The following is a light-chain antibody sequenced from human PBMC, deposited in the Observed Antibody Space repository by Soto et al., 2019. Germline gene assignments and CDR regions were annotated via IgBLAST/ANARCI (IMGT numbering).Light chain of an antibody. CDR2: DAS. CDR3: QQFNNYLLT. J-gene: IGKJ4*01. V-gene: IGKV3D-15*01. Sequence: EIVMTQSPATLSVSPGERATLSCMASQSVSSYLAWYQQKPGQAPKLLIYDASNRATGIPARFSGSGSGTDFTLTISSLQPEDFATYYCQQFNNYLLTFGGGTKVDNK. CDR1: QSVSSY.